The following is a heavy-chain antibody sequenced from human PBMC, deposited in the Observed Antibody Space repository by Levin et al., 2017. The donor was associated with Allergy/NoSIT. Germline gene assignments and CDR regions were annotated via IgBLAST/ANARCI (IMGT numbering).Heavy chain of an antibody. CDR2: ISSTGSTI. Sequence: GGSLRLSCAASGFTFSSYEMNWVRRAPGKGLEWVSYISSTGSTIYSADSVKGRFTISRDNAKNSLYLHMTSLRAEDTAVYYCARQLGNFWSGYNYFDYWGQGTLVTVSS. CDR1: GFTFSSYE. CDR3: ARQLGNFWSGYNYFDY. J-gene: IGHJ4*02. V-gene: IGHV3-48*03. D-gene: IGHD3-3*01.